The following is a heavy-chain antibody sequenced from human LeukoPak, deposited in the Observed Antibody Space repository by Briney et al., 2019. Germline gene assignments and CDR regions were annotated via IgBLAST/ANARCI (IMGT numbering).Heavy chain of an antibody. Sequence: SETLSLTCAVYGGSFGGYYWSWIRQPPGKGLEWIGEINHSGSTNYNPSLKSRVTISVDTSKNQFSLKLSSVTAADTAVYYCARGGVDTAMVRWRVYYYYYMDVWGKGTTVTVSS. D-gene: IGHD5-18*01. CDR1: GGSFGGYY. CDR2: INHSGST. CDR3: ARGGVDTAMVRWRVYYYYYMDV. V-gene: IGHV4-34*01. J-gene: IGHJ6*03.